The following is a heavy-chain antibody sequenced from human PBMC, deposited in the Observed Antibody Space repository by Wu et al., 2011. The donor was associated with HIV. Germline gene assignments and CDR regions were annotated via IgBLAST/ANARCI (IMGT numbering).Heavy chain of an antibody. J-gene: IGHJ6*03. V-gene: IGHV1-18*01. D-gene: IGHD3-10*01. CDR2: LGTSNGNT. CDR3: ARDRHPMVGPWYYYYYMDV. Sequence: QVQLVQSGAEVKKPGSSVKVSCKASGGTFSSYAISWVRQAPGQGLEWMGWLGTSNGNTNYAQKLQGRVTMTTDTSTSTAYMELRSLRFDDTAVYYCARDRHPMVGPWYYYYYMDVWGKGTTVTVSS. CDR1: GGTFSSYA.